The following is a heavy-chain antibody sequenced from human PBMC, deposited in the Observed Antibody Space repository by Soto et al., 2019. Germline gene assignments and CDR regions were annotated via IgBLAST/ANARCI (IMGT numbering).Heavy chain of an antibody. D-gene: IGHD1-26*01. CDR3: ARAEREPLRNWFDP. CDR2: IYHSGST. CDR1: GGSISSSNW. Sequence: PSETLSLTCAVSGGSISSSNWWSWVRQPPGKGLEWIGEIYHSGSTNYNPSLKSRVTISVDKSKNQFSLKLSSVTAADTAVYYCARAEREPLRNWFDPWAQGTLVTVSS. V-gene: IGHV4-4*02. J-gene: IGHJ5*02.